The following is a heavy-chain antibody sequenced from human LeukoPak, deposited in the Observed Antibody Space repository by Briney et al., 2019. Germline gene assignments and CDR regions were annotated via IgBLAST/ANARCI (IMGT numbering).Heavy chain of an antibody. Sequence: GGSLRLSCAASGFTFSSYWMHWVRQAPGKGLVWVSRINSDGSTTNYADSVKGRFTISRDNAENTMYLQMNSLRVEDTAVYYCTRRVSATRWFYPWGQGTLVTVPS. CDR3: TRRVSATRWFYP. V-gene: IGHV3-74*01. CDR2: INSDGSTT. D-gene: IGHD2-15*01. CDR1: GFTFSSYW. J-gene: IGHJ5*02.